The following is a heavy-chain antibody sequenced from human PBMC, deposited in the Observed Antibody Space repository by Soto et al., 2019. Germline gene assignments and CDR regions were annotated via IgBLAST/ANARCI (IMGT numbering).Heavy chain of an antibody. V-gene: IGHV4-59*08. D-gene: IGHD6-13*01. CDR1: GGSISSYY. Sequence: SETLSLTCTVSGGSISSYYWSWIRQPPGKGLEWIGNINYSGSTNYNPSLKSRVTISVDTSKNQSSLKLSSVTAADTAVYYCARNLGYSSSWYGYYYYMDVWGKGTTVTVSS. J-gene: IGHJ6*03. CDR3: ARNLGYSSSWYGYYYYMDV. CDR2: INYSGST.